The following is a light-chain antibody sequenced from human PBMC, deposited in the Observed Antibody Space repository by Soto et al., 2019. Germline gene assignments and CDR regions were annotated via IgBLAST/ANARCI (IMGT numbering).Light chain of an antibody. Sequence: DIQMTQSPSSVSASAGDRVTITCRASQGISSWLAWYQQKPGKAPKLLIYAASSLQSGVPSRFSGSGSGTEFTLTISDLQSEDFAVYYCQQYNSWPITFGQGTRLEIK. J-gene: IGKJ5*01. V-gene: IGKV1-12*01. CDR2: AAS. CDR1: QGISSW. CDR3: QQYNSWPIT.